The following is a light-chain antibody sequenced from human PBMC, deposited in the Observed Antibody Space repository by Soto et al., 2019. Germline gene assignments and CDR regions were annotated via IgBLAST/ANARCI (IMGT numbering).Light chain of an antibody. Sequence: QSDRTQPACVSLSPGQSITISCTGTTNDVGGYNYVSWYQQHPGKAPKLLIFEVTSRPSGVSHRFSGSKSGNTASLTISALQAEDEADYFCNSYTSSTSLPYVFGTGTKVTVL. CDR3: NSYTSSTSLPYV. CDR1: TNDVGGYNY. CDR2: EVT. V-gene: IGLV2-14*01. J-gene: IGLJ1*01.